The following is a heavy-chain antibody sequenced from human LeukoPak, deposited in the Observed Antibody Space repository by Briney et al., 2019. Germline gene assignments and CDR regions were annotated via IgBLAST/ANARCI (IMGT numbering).Heavy chain of an antibody. CDR2: IYSGGST. CDR1: GFTVSSNY. CDR3: ARDVPLTTDYYMDV. Sequence: PGGSLRLSCAASGFTVSSNYIWVRQAPGKGLEWVSVIYSGGSTYYADSVKGRFTFSRDNSKDTLYLQMNNLRVEDTAVYFCARDVPLTTDYYMDVWGKGSTVTVSS. V-gene: IGHV3-53*05. D-gene: IGHD4-11*01. J-gene: IGHJ6*03.